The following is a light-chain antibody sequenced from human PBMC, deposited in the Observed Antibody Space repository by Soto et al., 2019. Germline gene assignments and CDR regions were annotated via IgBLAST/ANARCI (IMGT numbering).Light chain of an antibody. V-gene: IGKV1-39*01. Sequence: DIQMTQSPSSLSASVGDRVTITCRASQTTNTYLNWYQQKPGKSPKLLIYAASSLQSGVPSRFTGSGSGTHFTLTISSLQPEDFATYFCQQSSDTPWTFGQGTKVDIK. CDR1: QTTNTY. CDR2: AAS. CDR3: QQSSDTPWT. J-gene: IGKJ1*01.